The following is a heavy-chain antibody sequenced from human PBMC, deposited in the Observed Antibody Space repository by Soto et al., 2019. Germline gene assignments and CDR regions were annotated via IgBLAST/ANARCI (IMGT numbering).Heavy chain of an antibody. CDR1: GFNFGDLY. CDR2: ISATGETT. J-gene: IGHJ4*02. CDR3: ASQLQVSRRKNHFHF. D-gene: IGHD1-7*01. Sequence: ESRGALVTPGGSLRLSCAASGFNFGDLYISWIRQAPGKGLEWVSFISATGETTYYADSVKGRFTISRDNAQKSLDLQMSSLRDEDTAFYYCASQLQVSRRKNHFHFWGQGTLVTVSS. V-gene: IGHV3-11*01.